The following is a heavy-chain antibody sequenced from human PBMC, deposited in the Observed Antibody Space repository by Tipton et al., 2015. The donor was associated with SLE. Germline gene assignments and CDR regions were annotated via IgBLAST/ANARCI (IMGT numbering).Heavy chain of an antibody. CDR2: IYGANST. CDR1: GFTFITDA. CDR3: AKVGDCYDSGGYSQTDAFDI. Sequence: SLRLSCAASGFTFITDAMSWVRQVPGKGLEWVSIIYGANSTRYADSVKGRFTISRDNSKKTLYLQLNRLRAEDTATYYCAKVGDCYDSGGYSQTDAFDIWGQGTMVTVSS. V-gene: IGHV3-23*03. D-gene: IGHD3-22*01. J-gene: IGHJ3*02.